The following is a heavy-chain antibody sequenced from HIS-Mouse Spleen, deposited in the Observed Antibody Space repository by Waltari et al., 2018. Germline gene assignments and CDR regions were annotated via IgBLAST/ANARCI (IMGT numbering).Heavy chain of an antibody. Sequence: QLQLQESGPGLVKPSETLSLTCTVSGGSLSSSSYYRGWIRQPPGKGLEWIGSIYYSGRTYYNPSLKSRVTISVDTSKNQFSLKLSSVTAADTAVYYCAREIPYSSSWYDWYFDLWGRGTLVTVSS. CDR3: AREIPYSSSWYDWYFDL. J-gene: IGHJ2*01. CDR2: IYYSGRT. D-gene: IGHD6-13*01. V-gene: IGHV4-39*07. CDR1: GGSLSSSSYY.